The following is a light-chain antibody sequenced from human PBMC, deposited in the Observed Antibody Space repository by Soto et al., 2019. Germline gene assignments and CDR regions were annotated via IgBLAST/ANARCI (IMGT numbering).Light chain of an antibody. V-gene: IGKV3-15*01. Sequence: EILMSQSPATLSVSPGERATLSCRASQCVKSSLAWYQQKPGQAPRLLIYGASTRATGIPARFSGSGSGTEFTLTISSLQSEDFAVYYCQQYHDWPLTFGGGTKVDIK. CDR1: QCVKSS. J-gene: IGKJ4*01. CDR2: GAS. CDR3: QQYHDWPLT.